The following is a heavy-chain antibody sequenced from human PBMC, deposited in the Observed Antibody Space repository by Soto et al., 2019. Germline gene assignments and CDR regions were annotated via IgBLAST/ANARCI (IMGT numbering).Heavy chain of an antibody. CDR1: GLTFSSYA. Sequence: GGSLRLSCAASGLTFSSYAMRWVRQAPGKGLEWVSGISDSGGSTYYADSVNGRFTISRDNSKNTLYLQMNSLRAEDTAVYYCAKGLTYYYDSSGQKGAFDIWGQGTMVTVSS. CDR3: AKGLTYYYDSSGQKGAFDI. V-gene: IGHV3-23*01. D-gene: IGHD3-22*01. J-gene: IGHJ3*02. CDR2: ISDSGGST.